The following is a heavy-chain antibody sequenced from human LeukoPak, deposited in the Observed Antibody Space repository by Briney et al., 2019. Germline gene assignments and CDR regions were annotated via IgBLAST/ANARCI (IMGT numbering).Heavy chain of an antibody. V-gene: IGHV3-21*01. CDR1: GFTFSSHS. J-gene: IGHJ6*02. CDR3: ARGYNSNWASFIGMDV. D-gene: IGHD6-13*01. CDR2: ISSSSSYI. Sequence: GGSLRLSCAASGFTFSSHSMNWVRQAPGKGLEWVSSISSSSSYIYYADSVKGRFTISRDNAKNSLYLQMNSLRAEDTAVYYCARGYNSNWASFIGMDVWGQGTTVTVSS.